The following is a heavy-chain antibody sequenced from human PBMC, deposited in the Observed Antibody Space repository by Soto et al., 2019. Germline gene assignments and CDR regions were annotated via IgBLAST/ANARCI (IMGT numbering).Heavy chain of an antibody. CDR1: GFPISSTYS. Sequence: SETLSLTCLVSGFPISSTYSWGWIRQPPGKGLEWIGSISHSGTTSYSRSLTSRVSISVDTSKNQVSLKLTSVTAADTAVYFCARVTMVIRDSDHFGVDVWGHGTTVTVSS. CDR2: ISHSGTT. V-gene: IGHV4-38-2*02. D-gene: IGHD4-17*01. CDR3: ARVTMVIRDSDHFGVDV. J-gene: IGHJ6*02.